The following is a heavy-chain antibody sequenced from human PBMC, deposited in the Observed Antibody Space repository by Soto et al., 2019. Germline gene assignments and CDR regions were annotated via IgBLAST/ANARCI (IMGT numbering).Heavy chain of an antibody. J-gene: IGHJ4*02. D-gene: IGHD6-13*01. CDR3: AKDRTIPAAPPDS. Sequence: PGGSLRLSCAASGFTFSIYAMTWVHQSPGKGLEWVSAISYSGGSTYYADSVKGRFTISRDTSKSTLYLQMNSLRAEDTAVYYCAKDRTIPAAPPDSWGQGTLVTVSS. CDR2: ISYSGGST. V-gene: IGHV3-23*01. CDR1: GFTFSIYA.